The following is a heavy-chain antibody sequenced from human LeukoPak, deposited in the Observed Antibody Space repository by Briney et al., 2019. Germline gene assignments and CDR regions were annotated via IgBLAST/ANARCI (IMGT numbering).Heavy chain of an antibody. Sequence: SVTLSLTCAVYGGSFSGYYWSWIRQPPGKGLEWIGEINHSGSTNYNPSLKGRVTISVDTSKNQFSLKLSSVTAADTAVYYCARGLERWLQLDYWGQGTLVTVSS. D-gene: IGHD5-24*01. V-gene: IGHV4-34*01. CDR2: INHSGST. CDR3: ARGLERWLQLDY. CDR1: GGSFSGYY. J-gene: IGHJ4*02.